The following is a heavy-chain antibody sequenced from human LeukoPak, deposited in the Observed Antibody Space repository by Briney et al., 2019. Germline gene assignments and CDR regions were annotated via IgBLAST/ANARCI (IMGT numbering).Heavy chain of an antibody. J-gene: IGHJ4*02. CDR1: AGSISSSNW. CDR2: IWHSGST. D-gene: IGHD1-1*01. Sequence: SETLSLTCAVSAGSISSSNWWTWVRQPPGKGLEWIGEIWHSGSTNYNPSLKSRVTMSVDKSKNQFSLKLSTVTAADTAVYYTGRKDEIPSFFFDYWGQGTLVTVSS. CDR3: GRKDEIPSFFFDY. V-gene: IGHV4-4*02.